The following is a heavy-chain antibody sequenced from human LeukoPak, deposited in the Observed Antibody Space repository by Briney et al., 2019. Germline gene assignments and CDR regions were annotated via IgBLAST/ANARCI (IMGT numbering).Heavy chain of an antibody. D-gene: IGHD6-19*01. Sequence: GGSLRLSCAASGFTFDDYAMDWVRQTPEKGLEGVSGISYNGGDVGYADSVKGRFTISRDNAKNSLYLQMNSLRPEDTALYYCAKDISTGWYFGAFDIWGQGTMVTVSS. CDR3: AKDISTGWYFGAFDI. J-gene: IGHJ3*02. V-gene: IGHV3-9*01. CDR2: ISYNGGDV. CDR1: GFTFDDYA.